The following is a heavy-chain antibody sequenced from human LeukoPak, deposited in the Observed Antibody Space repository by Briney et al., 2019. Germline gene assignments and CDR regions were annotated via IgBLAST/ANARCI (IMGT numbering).Heavy chain of an antibody. J-gene: IGHJ4*02. Sequence: PSETLSLTCAVYGGSFSGYYWSWIRQPPGKGLEWIGYIYYSGSTNYNPSLKSRVTISVDTSKSQFSLKLSSVTAADTAVYYCARAGYSSGWTKVDYWGQGTLVTVSS. CDR3: ARAGYSSGWTKVDY. CDR2: IYYSGST. CDR1: GGSFSGYY. V-gene: IGHV4-59*01. D-gene: IGHD6-19*01.